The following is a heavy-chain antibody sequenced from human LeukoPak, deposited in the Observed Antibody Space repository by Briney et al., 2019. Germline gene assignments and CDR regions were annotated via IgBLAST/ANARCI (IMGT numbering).Heavy chain of an antibody. V-gene: IGHV1-18*01. CDR3: ARGTVAAAGTGNFDY. CDR2: ISAYNSNT. Sequence: ASVKVSCKASGYTFTSYGISWVRQAPGQGLEWMGWISAYNSNTNYAQKLQGRVTMTTDTSTSTAYMELRSLRSDDTAVYYCARGTVAAAGTGNFDYWGQGTLVTVSS. J-gene: IGHJ4*02. CDR1: GYTFTSYG. D-gene: IGHD6-13*01.